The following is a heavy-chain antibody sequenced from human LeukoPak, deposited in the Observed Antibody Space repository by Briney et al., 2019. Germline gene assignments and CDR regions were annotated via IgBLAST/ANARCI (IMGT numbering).Heavy chain of an antibody. CDR1: GFTFSSYA. Sequence: QPGRSLRLSCAASGFTFSSYAMHWVRQAPGKGLEWVAVISYDGSNKYYADSVKGRFTISRDNSKNTLYLQMNSPRAEDTAVYYCARDPRAIAAAGNGIFDYWGQGNLVTVSS. CDR3: ARDPRAIAAAGNGIFDY. CDR2: ISYDGSNK. D-gene: IGHD6-13*01. V-gene: IGHV3-30-3*01. J-gene: IGHJ4*02.